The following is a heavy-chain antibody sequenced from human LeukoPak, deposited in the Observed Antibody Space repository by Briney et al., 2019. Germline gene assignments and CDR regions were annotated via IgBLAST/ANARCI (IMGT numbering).Heavy chain of an antibody. CDR1: GFTFSNYW. CDR3: ARVALGSSSGVYFDY. V-gene: IGHV3-7*01. Sequence: GGSLRLSWAASGFTFSNYWMTWVRQAPGKGLEWVANIKQDGSEKYYVDSVKGRFTISRDNAKNSLYVQMNSLRAEDTAVYYCARVALGSSSGVYFDYWGQGTLVTVSS. CDR2: IKQDGSEK. D-gene: IGHD6-6*01. J-gene: IGHJ4*02.